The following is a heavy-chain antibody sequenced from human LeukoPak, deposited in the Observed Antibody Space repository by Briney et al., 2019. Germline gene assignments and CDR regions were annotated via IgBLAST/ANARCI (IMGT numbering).Heavy chain of an antibody. CDR1: GFTFSSYA. Sequence: PGGSLRLSCAASGFTFSSYAMSWVRQAPGKGLEWVSAISGRGGSTYYADSVKGRFTISRDNSKNTLYLQMNSLRAEDTAVHYCAKLVAYYYDSSGYSYFDYWGQGTLVTVSS. CDR3: AKLVAYYYDSSGYSYFDY. V-gene: IGHV3-23*01. CDR2: ISGRGGST. J-gene: IGHJ4*02. D-gene: IGHD3-22*01.